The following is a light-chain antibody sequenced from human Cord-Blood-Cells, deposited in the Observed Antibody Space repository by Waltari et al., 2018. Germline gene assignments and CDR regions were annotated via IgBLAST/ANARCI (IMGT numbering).Light chain of an antibody. Sequence: QSALTQPPSVSGSPGQSVTIPCTGTSSDVGSYNSVSWYQQPPGTAPKLMIYEVSNRPSGVPDRFSGSKSGNTASLTISGLQAEDEADYYCSSYTSSSTLVFGGGTKLTVL. CDR3: SSYTSSSTLV. V-gene: IGLV2-18*02. CDR2: EVS. J-gene: IGLJ2*01. CDR1: SSDVGSYNS.